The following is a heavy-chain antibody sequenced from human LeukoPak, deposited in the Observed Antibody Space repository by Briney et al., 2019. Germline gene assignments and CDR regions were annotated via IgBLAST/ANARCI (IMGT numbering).Heavy chain of an antibody. V-gene: IGHV3-7*01. J-gene: IGHJ4*02. CDR3: ARDHQVSYFDL. CDR1: GFTFSGNW. CDR2: IKPDGSAE. Sequence: GGSLRLSCATSGFTFSGNWMSWVRHAPRRGLDWVANIKPDGSAEYYAASVKGRFTVSRDNAKNSLYLQMNSLRAEDTAMYYCARDHQVSYFDLWGQGTLVTVSS. D-gene: IGHD6-6*01.